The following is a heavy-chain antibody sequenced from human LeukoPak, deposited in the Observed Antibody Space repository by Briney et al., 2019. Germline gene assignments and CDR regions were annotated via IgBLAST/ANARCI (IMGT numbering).Heavy chain of an antibody. CDR2: IYNTGSA. CDR1: GASISSHY. Sequence: SETLSLTCNVSGASISSHYWNWIRQPAGKELEWIGRIYNTGSANYNPSLKSRVTMSLDTSRNQISLKLTSVTAADTAVYYCARDVFFRAHNWFGPWGQGTLVTVSS. V-gene: IGHV4-4*07. J-gene: IGHJ5*02. CDR3: ARDVFFRAHNWFGP. D-gene: IGHD2/OR15-2a*01.